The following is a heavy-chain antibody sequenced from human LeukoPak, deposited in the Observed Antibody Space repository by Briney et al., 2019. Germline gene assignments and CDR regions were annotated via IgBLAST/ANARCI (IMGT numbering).Heavy chain of an antibody. J-gene: IGHJ4*02. CDR3: ARAAIGVVVPAAISY. V-gene: IGHV1-46*01. D-gene: IGHD2-2*01. CDR2: INPSGGST. CDR1: GYTFTNYY. Sequence: ASVKVSCKASGYTFTNYYMHWVRQAPGQGLEWMGLINPSGGSTSYAEKFQGRVIMTRDMSTTTAYMELSRLRSDDTAVYYCARAAIGVVVPAAISYWGQGTLVTVSS.